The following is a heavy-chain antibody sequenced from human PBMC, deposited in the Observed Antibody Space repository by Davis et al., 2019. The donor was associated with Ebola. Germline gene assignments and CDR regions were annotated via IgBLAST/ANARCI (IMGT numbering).Heavy chain of an antibody. J-gene: IGHJ2*01. CDR1: GFNFRTYS. V-gene: IGHV3-30*03. D-gene: IGHD5-24*01. CDR3: ARDAEDGSGNWFFDF. Sequence: GGSLRLSCVASGFNFRTYSMHCVRQAPGKGLEWVASISYDGNKEYYADSVTGRFTISRDNAKYSLFLQLNSLRDEETAQYYCARDAEDGSGNWFFDFRGRGALVTVSS. CDR2: ISYDGNKE.